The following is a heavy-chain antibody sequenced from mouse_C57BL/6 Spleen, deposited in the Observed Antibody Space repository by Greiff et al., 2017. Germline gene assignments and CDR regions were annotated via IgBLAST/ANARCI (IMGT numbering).Heavy chain of an antibody. CDR1: GFTFSDAW. Sequence: EVMLVESGGGLVQPGGSMKLSCAASGFTFSDAWMDWVRQSPEKGLEWVAEIRNKANNHATYYAEPVKGRFTISRDDSKSSVYLQMISLSAEETGIYYCTRRAADFDYWGQGTTLTVSS. CDR3: TRRAADFDY. J-gene: IGHJ2*01. D-gene: IGHD3-1*01. V-gene: IGHV6-6*01. CDR2: IRNKANNHAT.